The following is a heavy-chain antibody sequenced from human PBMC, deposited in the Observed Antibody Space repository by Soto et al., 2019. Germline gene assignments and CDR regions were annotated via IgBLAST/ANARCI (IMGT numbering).Heavy chain of an antibody. V-gene: IGHV1-2*02. J-gene: IGHJ6*02. CDR1: GYTFPSYY. CDR3: ARHRRTNGMDV. Sequence: SLQVSCKSSGYTFPSYYMHWVRQAPGQGLEWMGWINPNSGGTNYAQKFQGRVTMTRDTSISTAYLQWSSLKASDTAMYYCARHRRTNGMDVWGQGTTVTVSS. CDR2: INPNSGGT.